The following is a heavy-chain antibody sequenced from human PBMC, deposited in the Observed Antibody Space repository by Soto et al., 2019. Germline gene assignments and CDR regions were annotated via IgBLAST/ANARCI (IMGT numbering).Heavy chain of an antibody. Sequence: VQLRESGPGLVQPSGTLSLTCAVSGDSINNSHWWSWVRQTPGKGLEWIGETYHSGTTNYNPSLKTRVTISIDKSKNQFSLKMNSVTAADTAVYYCAREVNSSPARGLNWFDPWGQGTLVTVSS. CDR2: TYHSGTT. V-gene: IGHV4-4*02. CDR1: GDSINNSHW. D-gene: IGHD6-13*01. CDR3: AREVNSSPARGLNWFDP. J-gene: IGHJ5*02.